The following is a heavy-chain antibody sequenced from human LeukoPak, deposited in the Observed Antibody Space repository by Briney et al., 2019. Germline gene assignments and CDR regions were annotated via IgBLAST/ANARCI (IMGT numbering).Heavy chain of an antibody. V-gene: IGHV1-24*01. J-gene: IGHJ5*02. D-gene: IGHD3-22*01. CDR2: FDPEDGET. CDR1: GYTLTKLS. Sequence: VASVKVSCKVSGYTLTKLSMHWVRQAPGKGLEWMGGFDPEDGETIYAQKFQGRVTMTEDTSTDTAYMELSSLRSEDTAVYYCATESPRRQYYYDPNWFDPWGQGTLVTVSS. CDR3: ATESPRRQYYYDPNWFDP.